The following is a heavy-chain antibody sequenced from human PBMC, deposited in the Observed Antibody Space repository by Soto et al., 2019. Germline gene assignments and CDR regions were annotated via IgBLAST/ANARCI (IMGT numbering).Heavy chain of an antibody. CDR1: GGTLSSYA. Sequence: SVKVSCKASGGTLSSYAISWVRQAPGQGLEWMGGIIPIFGTANYAQKFQGRVTITADESTSTAYMELSSLRSEDTAVYYCAREGGWGVVVTAANYYYGMDVWGQGTTVTVSS. CDR3: AREGGWGVVVTAANYYYGMDV. D-gene: IGHD2-21*02. CDR2: IIPIFGTA. V-gene: IGHV1-69*13. J-gene: IGHJ6*02.